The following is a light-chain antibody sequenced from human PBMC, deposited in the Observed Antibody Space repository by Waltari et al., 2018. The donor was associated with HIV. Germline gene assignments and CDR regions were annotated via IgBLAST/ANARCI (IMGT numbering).Light chain of an antibody. J-gene: IGLJ2*01. CDR1: SSDVGAYTY. CDR3: ASHAGSKDV. Sequence: QSALTQPPSASGSPGQSVTISCTGTSSDVGAYTYVPWFQQHPGKAPKLMIYDVTKRPSGVPDRFSGSKSGNTASLTVSGLQAEDEADYYCASHAGSKDVFGGGTRLTVL. CDR2: DVT. V-gene: IGLV2-8*01.